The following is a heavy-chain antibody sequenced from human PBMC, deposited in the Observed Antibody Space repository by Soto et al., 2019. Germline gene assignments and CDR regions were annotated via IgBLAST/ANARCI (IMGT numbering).Heavy chain of an antibody. CDR3: ARGYDFWSGYSDFDY. CDR1: GYTFTSYA. J-gene: IGHJ4*02. V-gene: IGHV1-3*01. D-gene: IGHD3-3*01. CDR2: INAGNGNT. Sequence: ASVKVSGKASGYTFTSYAMHWVRQAPGQRLEWMGWINAGNGNTKYSQKFQGRVTITRDTSASTAYMELSSLRSEDTAVYYCARGYDFWSGYSDFDYWGQGTLVTVSS.